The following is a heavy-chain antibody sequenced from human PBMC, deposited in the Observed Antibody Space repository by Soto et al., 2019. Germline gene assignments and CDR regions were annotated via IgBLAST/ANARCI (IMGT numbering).Heavy chain of an antibody. J-gene: IGHJ4*02. V-gene: IGHV3-7*01. CDR3: ARVAPYYYGSGSYYFDY. CDR1: GFTFSSYQ. D-gene: IGHD3-10*01. CDR2: IKQGGSEK. Sequence: RLSCAASGFTFSSYQMNWVRQAPGKGLEWVANIKQGGSEKYYVDSVKGRFTISRDNAKNSLYLQMNSLRAEDTAVYYCARVAPYYYGSGSYYFDYWGQGILVTVSS.